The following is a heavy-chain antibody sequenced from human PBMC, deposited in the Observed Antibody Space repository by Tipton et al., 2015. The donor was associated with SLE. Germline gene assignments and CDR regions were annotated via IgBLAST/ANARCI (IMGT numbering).Heavy chain of an antibody. Sequence: TLSLTCTVSGGSISSSNYYWGWFRQPPGKGLEWIGSIFYSGSTYYNPSLKSRVTISVDTSKNQFSLKLSSVTAADTAVYYCARPGMAERYFDLWGRGTLVTVSS. CDR2: IFYSGST. CDR3: ARPGMAERYFDL. D-gene: IGHD5-24*01. V-gene: IGHV4-39*01. J-gene: IGHJ2*01. CDR1: GGSISSSNYY.